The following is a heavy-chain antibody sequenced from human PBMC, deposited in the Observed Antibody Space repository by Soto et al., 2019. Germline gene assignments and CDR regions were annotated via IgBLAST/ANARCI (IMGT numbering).Heavy chain of an antibody. D-gene: IGHD3-22*01. J-gene: IGHJ6*02. Sequence: PSETLSLTCTVSGGSISSDYWSWIRQTPGKGLEWIGNIYNSGRTNYNSSLKSRVTISVDTSKNQFSLKLSSVTAADTAVYYYARDLLRTRTSYYYYGMDVWGQGTTVTVSS. CDR1: GGSISSDY. V-gene: IGHV4-59*01. CDR3: ARDLLRTRTSYYYYGMDV. CDR2: IYNSGRT.